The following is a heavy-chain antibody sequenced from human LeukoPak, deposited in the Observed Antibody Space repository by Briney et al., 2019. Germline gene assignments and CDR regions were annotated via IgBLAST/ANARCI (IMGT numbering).Heavy chain of an antibody. D-gene: IGHD6-19*01. CDR2: ISGSGGST. V-gene: IGHV3-23*01. J-gene: IGHJ4*02. CDR1: GFTFSSYA. Sequence: GGSLRLSCVASGFTFSSYAMSWVRQAPGKGLEWVSAISGSGGSTYYADSVKGRFTISRDNSKNTLYLQMNSLRADDTAVYYCAIAKGSVDIVVAATGVFGYWGQGTLVTVSS. CDR3: AIAKGSVDIVVAATGVFGY.